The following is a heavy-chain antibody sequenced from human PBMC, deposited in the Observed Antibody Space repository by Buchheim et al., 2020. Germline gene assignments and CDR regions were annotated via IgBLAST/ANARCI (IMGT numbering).Heavy chain of an antibody. D-gene: IGHD3-9*01. J-gene: IGHJ4*02. V-gene: IGHV1-69*12. Sequence: QVHLVQSGAEVKKPGSSVRVSCKASGCPFSNFVVHWVRQAPGQGLEWMGVGIPVFRRADYAQKFQGRVTITADESTSTSYMELNRLTSEDTAGHYCARDPTQYDILTGYFDSLGQGTL. CDR3: ARDPTQYDILTGYFDS. CDR2: GIPVFRRA. CDR1: GCPFSNFV.